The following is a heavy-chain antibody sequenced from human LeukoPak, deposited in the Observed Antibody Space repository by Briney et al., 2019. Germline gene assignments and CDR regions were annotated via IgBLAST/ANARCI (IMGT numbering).Heavy chain of an antibody. D-gene: IGHD4-17*01. CDR2: IWYDGSNK. CDR1: GFTFSTYG. V-gene: IGHV3-33*01. CDR3: ARSWDPTGNNWFDP. J-gene: IGHJ5*02. Sequence: PGRSLRLSCAASGFTFSTYGMHWVRQAPGKGLEWVAVIWYDGSNKYYADSVKGRFTISRDNSKNTLYLQVNSLRAEDTAVYYCARSWDPTGNNWFDPWGQGTLVTVSS.